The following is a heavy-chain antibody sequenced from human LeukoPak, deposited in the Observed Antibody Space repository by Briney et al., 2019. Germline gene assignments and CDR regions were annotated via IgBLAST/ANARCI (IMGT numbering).Heavy chain of an antibody. Sequence: GESLKISFQASGYHFTKTSIAWVRPMPGKGLEWMGIVFPVDSDATYSPSFQGQVTIFADRSVSTAYLQWTNLKASDSAIYYCATFFSTRDEHWGQGTLVTVSS. CDR2: VFPVDSDA. J-gene: IGHJ4*02. CDR3: ATFFSTRDEH. CDR1: GYHFTKTS. V-gene: IGHV5-51*01.